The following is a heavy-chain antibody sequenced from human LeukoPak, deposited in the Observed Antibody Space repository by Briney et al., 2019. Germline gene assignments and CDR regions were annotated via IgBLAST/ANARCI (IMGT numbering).Heavy chain of an antibody. J-gene: IGHJ6*03. CDR2: MNPNSVNA. V-gene: IGHV1-8*01. CDR1: GYTFTRYD. Sequence: ASVKVSCKASGYTFTRYDINWVRQATGQGLEWMGWMNPNSVNAGYAQKFQGRVTMTRNTSTSTAYMELSSLRSEDTAVYYCARAVVLRYFDWLRTGYYYYMDVWGKGTTVTVSS. CDR3: ARAVVLRYFDWLRTGYYYYMDV. D-gene: IGHD3-9*01.